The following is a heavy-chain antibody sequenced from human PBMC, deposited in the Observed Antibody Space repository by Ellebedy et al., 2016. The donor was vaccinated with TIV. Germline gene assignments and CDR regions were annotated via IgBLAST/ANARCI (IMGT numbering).Heavy chain of an antibody. J-gene: IGHJ4*02. V-gene: IGHV1-69*04. D-gene: IGHD3-10*01. CDR3: ARVTHPNPMEDY. CDR2: IIPILGMT. CDR1: GGTFYSYA. Sequence: ASVKVSCKASGGTFYSYAISWVRQAPGQGLEWMGRIIPILGMTNYAQKFQGRVTITADESTSTAYMELSSLRSEDTAVYYCARVTHPNPMEDYWGLGTLVTVSS.